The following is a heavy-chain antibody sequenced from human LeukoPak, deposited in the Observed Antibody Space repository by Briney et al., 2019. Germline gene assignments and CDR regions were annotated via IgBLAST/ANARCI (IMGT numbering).Heavy chain of an antibody. CDR1: GYTFTGYY. V-gene: IGHV1-2*06. CDR3: VREEKDY. CDR2: INPNSGGT. Sequence: ASVKVSCKASGYTFTGYYMHWVRQAPGQGLEWMGRINPNSGGTNYAQKFQGRVTMTRDTSISTVYMDLSSLRSDDTAVYYCVREEKDYWGQGTLVTVSS. J-gene: IGHJ4*02.